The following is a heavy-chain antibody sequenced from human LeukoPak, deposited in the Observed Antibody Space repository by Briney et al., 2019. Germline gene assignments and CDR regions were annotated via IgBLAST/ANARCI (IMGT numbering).Heavy chain of an antibody. CDR2: IYYSGST. CDR3: ARGRGIAAAGTLVYFDY. Sequence: SETLSLTCSVSGGSISSGDYYWSWIRQPPGKGLEWIGYIYYSGSTYYNPSLKSRVTISVDTSKNQFSLKLSSVTAADTAVYYCARGRGIAAAGTLVYFDYWGQGTLVTVSS. CDR1: GGSISSGDYY. D-gene: IGHD6-13*01. J-gene: IGHJ4*02. V-gene: IGHV4-30-4*01.